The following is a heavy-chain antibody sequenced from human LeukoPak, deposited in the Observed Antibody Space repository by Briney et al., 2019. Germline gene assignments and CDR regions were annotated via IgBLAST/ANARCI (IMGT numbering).Heavy chain of an antibody. CDR2: ISWNSGST. V-gene: IGHV3-23*01. CDR3: AKRQNYDFWSGYETAKYYFDY. J-gene: IGHJ4*02. D-gene: IGHD3-3*01. CDR1: GFTFDDYA. Sequence: PWGSLRLSCAASGFTFDDYAMHWVRQAPGKGLEWVSGISWNSGSTYYADSVKGRFTISRDNSKNTLYLQMNSLRAEDTAVYYCAKRQNYDFWSGYETAKYYFDYWGQGTLVTVSS.